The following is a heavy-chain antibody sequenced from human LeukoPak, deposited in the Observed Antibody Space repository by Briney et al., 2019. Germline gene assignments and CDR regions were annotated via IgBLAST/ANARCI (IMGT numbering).Heavy chain of an antibody. Sequence: GGSLRLSCAASGFTFSRYSMNWVRQAPGKGLEWISYVSTRSTTTYYADSVKGRFTISRDNAKNSLYLQMNSLRAEDTAVYYCARLTVALDYWGQGTLVTVSS. V-gene: IGHV3-48*01. CDR2: VSTRSTTT. J-gene: IGHJ4*02. CDR3: ARLTVALDY. D-gene: IGHD4-23*01. CDR1: GFTFSRYS.